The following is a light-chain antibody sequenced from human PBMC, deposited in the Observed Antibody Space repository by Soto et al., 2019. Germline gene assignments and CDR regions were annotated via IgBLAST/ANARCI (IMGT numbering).Light chain of an antibody. Sequence: DYQVPQSPSTLSASVGDRVTITCRASQNIYTWLAWYQQKPGIAPKLLIHKASTLESGVPSRFSGGGSGTEFTLTISSLQPDDFATYYCQQYNSYSTFGQGTRLEIK. CDR2: KAS. V-gene: IGKV1-5*03. CDR3: QQYNSYST. J-gene: IGKJ5*01. CDR1: QNIYTW.